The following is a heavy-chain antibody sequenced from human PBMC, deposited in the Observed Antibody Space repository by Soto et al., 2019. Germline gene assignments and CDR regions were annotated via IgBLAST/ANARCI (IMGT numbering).Heavy chain of an antibody. V-gene: IGHV4-4*02. CDR2: IYHSGST. CDR1: GGSISSSNW. D-gene: IGHD3-10*01. CDR3: ARERLGVRGFIRWFDP. J-gene: IGHJ5*02. Sequence: QVQLQESRPGLVKPSGTLSLTCAVSGGSISSSNWWSGVRQPPGKGLDWIGEIYHSGSTNYTPSLKRRVTTSVDKSKNQFSLTLSSVTAAYTAVYDCARERLGVRGFIRWFDPWGQGTLVTVSS.